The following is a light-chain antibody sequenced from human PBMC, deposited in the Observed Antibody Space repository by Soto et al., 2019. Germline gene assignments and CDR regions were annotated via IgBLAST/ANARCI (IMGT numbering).Light chain of an antibody. CDR3: QQYNNWPRT. V-gene: IGKV3-15*01. CDR2: GAS. Sequence: EILMTQSPATLSVSPGERATLSCRASQNINSKLAWYQQKPGQTPRLLISGASTRATEFPTRFSGSGSGTELTLTISSLQSEDFAVYYCQQYNNWPRTFGQGTKVDIK. J-gene: IGKJ1*01. CDR1: QNINSK.